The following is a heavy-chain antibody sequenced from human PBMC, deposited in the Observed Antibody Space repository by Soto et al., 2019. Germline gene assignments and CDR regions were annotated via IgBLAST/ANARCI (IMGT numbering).Heavy chain of an antibody. Sequence: SETLSLTCTVSGYSISSGYYWGWIRQPPGKGLEWIGSIYHSGSTYYNPSLKSRVTISVDTPKNQFSLKLSSVTAADPAVYYCARGYYYGSGSYYIFDYLGQGTLVTVSS. CDR2: IYHSGST. CDR3: ARGYYYGSGSYYIFDY. J-gene: IGHJ4*02. CDR1: GYSISSGYY. D-gene: IGHD3-10*01. V-gene: IGHV4-38-2*02.